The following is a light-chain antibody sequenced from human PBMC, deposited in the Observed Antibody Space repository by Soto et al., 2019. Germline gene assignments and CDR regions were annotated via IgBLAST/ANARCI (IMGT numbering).Light chain of an antibody. CDR3: ATWHDTVHGPI. V-gene: IGLV1-44*01. J-gene: IGLJ2*01. Sequence: QSVLTQPPSVSGAPGLRVTISCSGSDSDIGTNAVNWYQHLPGVAPKLLIYSNNQRPSGVPGRFSASTSGTSASLAISGLQSEDEGDYYCATWHDTVHGPIFGGGTQLTVL. CDR1: DSDIGTNA. CDR2: SNN.